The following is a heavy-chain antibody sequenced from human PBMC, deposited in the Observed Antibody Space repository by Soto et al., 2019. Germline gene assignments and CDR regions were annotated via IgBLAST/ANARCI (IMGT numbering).Heavy chain of an antibody. Sequence: GGSLRLSCAASGFTFSSYGMHWARQAPGKGLEWVAVISYDGSNKYYADSVKGRFTISRDNSKNTLYLQMNSLRAEDTAVYYCAKSIAARPFDWFDPWGQGTLVTVSS. CDR3: AKSIAARPFDWFDP. V-gene: IGHV3-30*18. D-gene: IGHD6-6*01. CDR2: ISYDGSNK. CDR1: GFTFSSYG. J-gene: IGHJ5*02.